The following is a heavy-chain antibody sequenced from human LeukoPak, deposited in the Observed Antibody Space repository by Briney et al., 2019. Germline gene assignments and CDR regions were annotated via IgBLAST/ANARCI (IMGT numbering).Heavy chain of an antibody. CDR3: AADDESTGSKTAHGY. V-gene: IGHV1-58*01. Sequence: SVKVFCNASGLPFTSPAVQWVRQARGQGLEWIGWIVVGSGNTNYAQKFQERVTINRDMSTSTAYMELSSLRSEDTAVYYCAADDESTGSKTAHGYWGQGTLVTVSS. J-gene: IGHJ4*02. CDR2: IVVGSGNT. D-gene: IGHD5-18*01. CDR1: GLPFTSPA.